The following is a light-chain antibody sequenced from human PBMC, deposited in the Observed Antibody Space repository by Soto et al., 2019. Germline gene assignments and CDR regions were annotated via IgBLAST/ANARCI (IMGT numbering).Light chain of an antibody. CDR3: SSYTSSRAYV. V-gene: IGLV2-14*01. CDR1: SSDVGGYNY. Sequence: SVLTQPASVSVSPGQSITISCTGTSSDVGGYNYVSWYQQQSGKAPKLMIHEVSNRPSGVSSRFSGSKSGNTASLTISGLQAEDEADYYCSSYTSSRAYVFGIGTKVTVL. J-gene: IGLJ1*01. CDR2: EVS.